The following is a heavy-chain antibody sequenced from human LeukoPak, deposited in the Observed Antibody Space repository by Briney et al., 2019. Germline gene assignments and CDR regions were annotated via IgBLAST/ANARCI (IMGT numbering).Heavy chain of an antibody. J-gene: IGHJ4*02. CDR2: ISGSGGST. CDR3: ARDTADYYGLLLTADY. Sequence: GGSLRLSCAASGFTFSSYAMSWVRQAPGKGLEWVSAISGSGGSTYYADSVKGRFTISRDNSKNTLYLQMNSLRAEDTAVYYCARDTADYYGLLLTADYWGQGTLVTVSS. CDR1: GFTFSSYA. V-gene: IGHV3-23*01. D-gene: IGHD3-10*01.